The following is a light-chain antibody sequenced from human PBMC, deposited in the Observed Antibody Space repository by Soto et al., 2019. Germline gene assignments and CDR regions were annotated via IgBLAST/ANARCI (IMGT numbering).Light chain of an antibody. CDR2: EGS. J-gene: IGLJ1*01. CDR1: SSDVGSYNL. Sequence: QSVLTHPASVSGSPGQSITISCTGTSSDVGSYNLVSWYQQHPGKAPKLLIYEGSKRPSGVSNRFSCSKSGHTASLTLSGLQAEDEADYYCCSYAGSSTPYVFGTGTKGTVL. CDR3: CSYAGSSTPYV. V-gene: IGLV2-23*01.